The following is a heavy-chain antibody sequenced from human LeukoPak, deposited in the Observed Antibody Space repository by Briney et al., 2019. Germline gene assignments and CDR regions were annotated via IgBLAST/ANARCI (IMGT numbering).Heavy chain of an antibody. V-gene: IGHV1-46*01. Sequence: ASVKVSCKASGYTFTSYYMHWVRQAPGQGLEWMGIINPSGGSTSYAQKFQGRVTMTRDMSTSTVYMELSSLRSEDTAVYYCASAPPLGSYGNYYYYYYMDVWGKGTTVTVSS. D-gene: IGHD1-26*01. CDR2: INPSGGST. J-gene: IGHJ6*03. CDR3: ASAPPLGSYGNYYYYYYMDV. CDR1: GYTFTSYY.